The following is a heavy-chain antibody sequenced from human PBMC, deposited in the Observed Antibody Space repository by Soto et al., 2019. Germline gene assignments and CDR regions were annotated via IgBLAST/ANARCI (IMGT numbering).Heavy chain of an antibody. CDR3: ARDTMPNYFDY. V-gene: IGHV4-31*03. J-gene: IGHJ4*02. CDR1: GGSISSGGYY. D-gene: IGHD2-2*01. Sequence: PSETLSLTCTVSGGSISSGGYYWSWIRQHPGKGLEWIGYIYYSGSTYYNPSLKSRVTISVDTSKNQFSLKLSSVTAADTAVYYCARDTMPNYFDYWGQGTLVTVSS. CDR2: IYYSGST.